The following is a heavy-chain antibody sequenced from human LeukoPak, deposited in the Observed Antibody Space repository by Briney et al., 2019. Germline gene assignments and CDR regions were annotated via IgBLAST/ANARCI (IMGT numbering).Heavy chain of an antibody. CDR1: GGSISSGEYY. CDR3: ARGGVRRITILYYFDY. Sequence: SQTLSLTCTVSGGSISSGEYYWSWIRQPPGKGLEWIGYIYYSGSTYYNPSLKSRASISVDTSKNQFSLKLSSVTAADTAVYYCARGGVRRITILYYFDYWGQGTLVTVSS. D-gene: IGHD3-9*01. CDR2: IYYSGST. J-gene: IGHJ4*02. V-gene: IGHV4-30-4*01.